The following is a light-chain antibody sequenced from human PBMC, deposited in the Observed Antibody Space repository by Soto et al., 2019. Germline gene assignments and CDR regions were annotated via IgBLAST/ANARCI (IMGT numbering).Light chain of an antibody. CDR2: DVS. Sequence: ERVMTQSPATLSLSPGERAARSCRASQSVNSDLAWYQQKPGQAPRLLIYDVSTRATGIPARFSGSGSGTEFTLTISSLQSEDFAVYYCQQYGSSPWTFGQGTKVDIK. J-gene: IGKJ1*01. CDR1: QSVNSD. V-gene: IGKV3-15*01. CDR3: QQYGSSPWT.